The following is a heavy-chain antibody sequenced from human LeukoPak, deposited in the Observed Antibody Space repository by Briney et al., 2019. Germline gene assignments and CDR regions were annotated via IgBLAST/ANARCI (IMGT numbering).Heavy chain of an antibody. CDR2: ISGSGGST. J-gene: IGHJ4*02. CDR3: ARGGQNFDFWRFDY. CDR1: GFTFNDHA. Sequence: GGSLRLSCAGSGFTFNDHAMSWVRQAPGKGLEWVSSISGSGGSTYCADYVKGRSTISRDNSKKVVYFEMNSLRGEDTAVYFCARGGQNFDFWRFDYWGQGTLAVVSS. D-gene: IGHD3-3*01. V-gene: IGHV3-23*01.